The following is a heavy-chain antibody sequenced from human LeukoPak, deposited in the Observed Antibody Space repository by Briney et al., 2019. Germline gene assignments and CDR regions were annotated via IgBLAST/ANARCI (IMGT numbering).Heavy chain of an antibody. Sequence: SETLSLTCTVSGDSITSYNWNWIRQPPGKGLEWIGYFSYSGSTNYNPSLKSRVTISVDTSKNQFSLKLSSVTAADTAVYYCAREVNDSSGRGDYFDYWGQGTLVTVSS. CDR2: FSYSGST. V-gene: IGHV4-59*12. CDR1: GDSITSYN. D-gene: IGHD3-22*01. J-gene: IGHJ4*02. CDR3: AREVNDSSGRGDYFDY.